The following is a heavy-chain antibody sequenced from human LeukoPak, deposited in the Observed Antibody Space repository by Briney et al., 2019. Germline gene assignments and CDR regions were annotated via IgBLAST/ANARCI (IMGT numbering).Heavy chain of an antibody. CDR2: INPNSGGI. Sequence: ASVKVSCKASGYTFTGYSMHWVRQAPGQGLEWMGWINPNSGGINYAQKFQGRVTMTWDTSISTAYMELSRLTSDDTAVYYCARGRSVAVAVWSPPNDYWGQGTLVTVSS. V-gene: IGHV1-2*02. J-gene: IGHJ4*02. D-gene: IGHD6-19*01. CDR3: ARGRSVAVAVWSPPNDY. CDR1: GYTFTGYS.